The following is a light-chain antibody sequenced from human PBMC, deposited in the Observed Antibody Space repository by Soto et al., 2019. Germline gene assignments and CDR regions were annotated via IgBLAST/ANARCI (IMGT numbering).Light chain of an antibody. J-gene: IGKJ1*01. Sequence: DIQMTQSPSSLSASLGDSVTLTCRASQTIGNNLNWYQLKPGKAPKVLIYGASTLQSGVPSRFSGSGSGTDFGLTISSLQPDDFATYYCQHKYSTPPTFGQGTKVEIK. V-gene: IGKV1-39*01. CDR3: QHKYSTPPT. CDR2: GAS. CDR1: QTIGNN.